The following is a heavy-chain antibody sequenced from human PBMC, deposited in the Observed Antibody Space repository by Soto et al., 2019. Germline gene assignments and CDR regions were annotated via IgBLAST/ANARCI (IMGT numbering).Heavy chain of an antibody. CDR2: IISTSSYT. D-gene: IGHD6-19*01. Sequence: PGGSLRLSCAASGFTFSSYAMNWVRQTQEKGLEWVSSIISTSSYTHYSDSVKGRFTISRDNANNSLFLQMNSLRAEDTATYYCARDLALAGNYWGQGVLVTVSS. CDR1: GFTFSSYA. CDR3: ARDLALAGNY. J-gene: IGHJ4*02. V-gene: IGHV3-21*01.